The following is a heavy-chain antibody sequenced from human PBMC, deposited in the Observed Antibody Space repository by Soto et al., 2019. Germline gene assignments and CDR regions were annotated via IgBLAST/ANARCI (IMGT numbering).Heavy chain of an antibody. CDR3: ARGAASDY. CDR2: IYSGGST. D-gene: IGHD6-13*01. V-gene: IGHV3-53*01. CDR1: GFFVSSNY. J-gene: IGHJ4*02. Sequence: PGGSLRLSCAASGFFVSSNYMSWVRQAPGKGLEWVSVIYSGGSTYYADSVKGRLIVSRDNSKDTVYLQMKSLRAEDTAVYYCARGAASDYWGQGTLVTVSS.